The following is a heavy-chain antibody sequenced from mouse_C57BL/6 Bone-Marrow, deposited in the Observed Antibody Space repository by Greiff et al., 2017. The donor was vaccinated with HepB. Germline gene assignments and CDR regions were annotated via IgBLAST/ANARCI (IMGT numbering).Heavy chain of an antibody. CDR2: IDPENGDT. J-gene: IGHJ4*01. CDR3: TSYYSNYTSNAMDY. CDR1: GFNIKDDY. D-gene: IGHD2-5*01. V-gene: IGHV14-4*01. Sequence: VQLQQSGAELVRPGASVKLSCTASGFNIKDDYMHWVKQRPEQGLEWIGWIDPENGDTEYASKFQGKATIPADTSSNTAYLQLSSLTSEDTAVYYCTSYYSNYTSNAMDYWGQGTSVTVSS.